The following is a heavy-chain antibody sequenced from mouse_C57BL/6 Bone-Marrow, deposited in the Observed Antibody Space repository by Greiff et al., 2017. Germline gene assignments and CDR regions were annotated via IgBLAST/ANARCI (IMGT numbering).Heavy chain of an antibody. D-gene: IGHD2-1*01. V-gene: IGHV2-6-1*01. Sequence: VKVVESGPGLVAPSQSLSITCTVSGFSLTSYGVHWVRQPPGKGLEWLVVIWSDGSTTYNSALKSRLSISKDNSKSQVFLKMNSLQTDDTAMYYCARHGDLLHDYYAMDYWGQGTSVTVSS. CDR1: GFSLTSYG. CDR3: ARHGDLLHDYYAMDY. J-gene: IGHJ4*01. CDR2: IWSDGST.